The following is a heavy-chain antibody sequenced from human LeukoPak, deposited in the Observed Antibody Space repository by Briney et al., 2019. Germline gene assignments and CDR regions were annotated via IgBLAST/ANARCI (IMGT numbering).Heavy chain of an antibody. CDR2: IYYSGST. V-gene: IGHV4-61*08. D-gene: IGHD6-13*01. J-gene: IGHJ4*02. CDR3: ARDPIAAAGGDY. CDR1: GGSISSGDYY. Sequence: SETLSLTCTVSGGSISSGDYYWSWIRQPPGKGLEWIGYIYYSGSTNYNPSLKSRVTISVDTSKNQFSLKLSSVTAADTAVYYCARDPIAAAGGDYWGQGTLVTVSS.